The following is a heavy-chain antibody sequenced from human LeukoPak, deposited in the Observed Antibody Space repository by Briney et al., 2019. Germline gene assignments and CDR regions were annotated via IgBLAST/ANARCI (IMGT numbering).Heavy chain of an antibody. CDR2: IKQDGSEK. J-gene: IGHJ4*02. V-gene: IGHV3-7*05. Sequence: GGSLRPSCAVSGFTFSSYWMSWVRQAPGKGLEWVANIKQDGSEKYYEDSLKGRFTISRDNSKNTLYLQMNSLRAEDTAVYYCASLQWDLPTSWGYFDYWGQGTLVTVSS. D-gene: IGHD1-26*01. CDR1: GFTFSSYW. CDR3: ASLQWDLPTSWGYFDY.